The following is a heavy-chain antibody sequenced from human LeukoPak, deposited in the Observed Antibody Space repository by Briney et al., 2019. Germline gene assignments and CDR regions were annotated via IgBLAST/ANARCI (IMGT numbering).Heavy chain of an antibody. Sequence: GESLAISCKTSGYSFKSNWITWVRQLPGKGLEWMGRIDPSDYPISSYTNYNPSFQGRVSISTDKSISTVYLQWSSLRASDTAIYYCARHRGPSGSELDVWDKGTTVIVS. CDR3: ARHRGPSGSELDV. J-gene: IGHJ6*03. CDR2: IDPSDYPISSYT. V-gene: IGHV5-10-1*01. CDR1: GYSFKSNW. D-gene: IGHD3-10*01.